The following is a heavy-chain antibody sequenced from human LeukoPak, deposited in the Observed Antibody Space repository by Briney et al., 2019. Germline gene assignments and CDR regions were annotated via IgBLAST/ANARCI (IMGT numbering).Heavy chain of an antibody. CDR2: INHSGST. CDR3: ARVVVGAKNFYYYYMDV. V-gene: IGHV4-34*01. CDR1: GGSFSGYY. Sequence: SETLSLTCAVYGGSFSGYYWSWLRQPPGKGLEWIGEINHSGSTNYNPSLKSRVTISVDTSKNQFSLKLSSVTATDTAVHYCARVVVGAKNFYYYYMDVWGKGTTVTVSS. J-gene: IGHJ6*03. D-gene: IGHD1-26*01.